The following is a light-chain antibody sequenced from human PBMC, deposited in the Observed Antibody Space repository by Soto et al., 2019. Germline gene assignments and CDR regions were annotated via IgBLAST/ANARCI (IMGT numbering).Light chain of an antibody. CDR1: ISNIGAAYV. J-gene: IGLJ2*01. CDR3: QSYDSSRSGV. V-gene: IGLV1-40*01. CDR2: GNS. Sequence: QSVLTQPPSVSGAPGQRVTISCTGTISNIGAAYVVHWYQHRPGTAPKLLIYGNSKRPSGVPDRFSGSKSGTSASLTITGLQAEDEADYYCQSYDSSRSGVFGGGTKVTVL.